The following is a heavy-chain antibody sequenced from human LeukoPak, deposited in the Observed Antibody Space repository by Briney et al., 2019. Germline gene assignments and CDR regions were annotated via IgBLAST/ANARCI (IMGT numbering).Heavy chain of an antibody. CDR3: AKDLAGSGSYSFDY. CDR2: ISGSGGST. D-gene: IGHD1-26*01. Sequence: PGGSLRLSCAASGFTFNHYAMNWVRQAPGRGLEWVSAISGSGGSTYYADSVKGRFTISRDNSKNTLYLQMNSLRAEDTAVYYCAKDLAGSGSYSFDYWGQGTLVTVSS. CDR1: GFTFNHYA. V-gene: IGHV3-23*01. J-gene: IGHJ4*02.